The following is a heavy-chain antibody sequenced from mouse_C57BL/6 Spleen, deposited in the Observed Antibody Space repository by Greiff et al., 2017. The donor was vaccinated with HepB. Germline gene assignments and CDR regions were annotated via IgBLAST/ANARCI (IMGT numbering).Heavy chain of an antibody. CDR2: IDPSDSYT. D-gene: IGHD2-5*01. Sequence: VQLQQSGAELVKPGASVKLSCKASGYTFTSYWMQWVKQRPGQGLEWIGEIDPSDSYTNYNQKFKGKATLTVDTSSSTAYMQLSSLTSEDSAVYYCARGSNYDYYAMDYWGQGTSVTVSS. CDR3: ARGSNYDYYAMDY. V-gene: IGHV1-50*01. CDR1: GYTFTSYW. J-gene: IGHJ4*01.